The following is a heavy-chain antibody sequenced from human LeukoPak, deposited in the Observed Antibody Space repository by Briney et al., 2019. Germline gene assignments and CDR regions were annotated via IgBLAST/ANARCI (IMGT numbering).Heavy chain of an antibody. Sequence: GGSLRLSCAASEFTFSNSGMHWVRQAPGKGLEWVAFIRFDGGTKYYADSVKGRFTIDRDNSKNTVYLQMNSLRPDDTGIYSCARQESRNYQYEGLDYWGQGNLVTVSS. V-gene: IGHV3-30*02. D-gene: IGHD3-16*01. CDR2: IRFDGGTK. CDR3: ARQESRNYQYEGLDY. CDR1: EFTFSNSG. J-gene: IGHJ4*02.